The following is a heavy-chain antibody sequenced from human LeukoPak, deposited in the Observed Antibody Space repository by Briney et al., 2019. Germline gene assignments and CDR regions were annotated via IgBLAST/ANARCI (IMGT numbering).Heavy chain of an antibody. Sequence: ASVKVSCKASGYTFTSYYMHWVRQAPGQGLEWMGIINHSGGSTSYAQKFQGRVTITRDTSTSTVYMELSSLRSEDTAVYYCARDKYSSSWYFDYLGHWFDPWGQGTLVTVSS. CDR1: GYTFTSYY. CDR3: ARDKYSSSWYFDYLGHWFDP. V-gene: IGHV1-46*01. D-gene: IGHD6-13*01. J-gene: IGHJ5*02. CDR2: INHSGGST.